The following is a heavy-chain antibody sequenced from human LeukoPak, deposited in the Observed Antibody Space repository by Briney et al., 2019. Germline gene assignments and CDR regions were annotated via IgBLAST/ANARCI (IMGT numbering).Heavy chain of an antibody. V-gene: IGHV7-4-1*02. J-gene: IGHJ4*02. D-gene: IGHD6-19*01. CDR1: GYTFTTYF. Sequence: ASVKVSCKASGYTFTTYFMNWVRQAPGQGLEWMGWINTNTGNPTYAQGFTGRFVFSLDTSVSTAYLQISSLKAEDTAVYYCAREAGWSVSNPTDYWGQGTLVTVSS. CDR3: AREAGWSVSNPTDY. CDR2: INTNTGNP.